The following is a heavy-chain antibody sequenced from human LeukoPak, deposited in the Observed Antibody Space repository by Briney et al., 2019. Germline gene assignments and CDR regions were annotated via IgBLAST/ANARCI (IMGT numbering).Heavy chain of an antibody. V-gene: IGHV3-30*04. CDR1: GFTFSSYA. CDR2: ISYDGSNK. D-gene: IGHD6-13*01. CDR3: ARDAYSSSWYITENYYYYMDV. Sequence: PGGSLRLSCAASGFTFSSYAMHWVRQAPGKGLEWVAVISYDGSNKYYADSVKGRFTISRDNSKNTLYLQMNSLRAEDTAVYYCARDAYSSSWYITENYYYYMDVWGKGTTVTVSS. J-gene: IGHJ6*03.